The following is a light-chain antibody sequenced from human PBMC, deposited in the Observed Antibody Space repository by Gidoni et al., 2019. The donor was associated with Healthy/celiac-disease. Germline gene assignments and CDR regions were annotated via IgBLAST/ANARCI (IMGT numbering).Light chain of an antibody. CDR2: TAS. V-gene: IGKV1-5*03. Sequence: DIQMTQSPPTLSAFVGDRVTITCRASQSISSWLAWYQPKPGKAPKLLISTASTLESRVPSMYRGSGAGTEFALTISSLQPDDFATYYCKQYSSYSWTFGQGTKVEIK. J-gene: IGKJ1*01. CDR1: QSISSW. CDR3: KQYSSYSWT.